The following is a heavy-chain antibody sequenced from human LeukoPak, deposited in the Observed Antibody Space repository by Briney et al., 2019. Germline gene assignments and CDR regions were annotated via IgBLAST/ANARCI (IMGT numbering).Heavy chain of an antibody. CDR2: IYYSGST. V-gene: IGHV4-59*01. J-gene: IGHJ4*02. CDR3: ARVVYSGSWGYFDY. CDR1: GGSMSTYY. D-gene: IGHD3-10*01. Sequence: SETLSLTCTVSGGSMSTYYWSWIRQSPGKGLEWIGYIYYSGSTSYNPSLKSRLTISIDTSKIQFYLKLSSVTAADTAVYYCARVVYSGSWGYFDYWGQGILVTVSS.